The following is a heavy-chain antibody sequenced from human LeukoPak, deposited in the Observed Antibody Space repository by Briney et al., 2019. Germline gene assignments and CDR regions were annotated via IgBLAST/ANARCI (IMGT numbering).Heavy chain of an antibody. CDR1: RYTFTRYY. J-gene: IGHJ4*02. CDR3: ARDHQYGDYDGTFDY. CDR2: INPTGGST. V-gene: IGHV1-46*01. D-gene: IGHD4-17*01. Sequence: GASVKVSCKASRYTFTRYYVHWVRQAPGQGLEWMGIINPTGGSTSYAQKFQGRVTMTRDMSTSTVYMQLSSLRPEDTAVYYCARDHQYGDYDGTFDYWGQGTLVTVSS.